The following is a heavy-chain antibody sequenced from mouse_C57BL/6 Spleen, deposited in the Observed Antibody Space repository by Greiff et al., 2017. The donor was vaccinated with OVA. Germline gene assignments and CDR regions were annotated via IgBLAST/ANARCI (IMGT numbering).Heavy chain of an antibody. CDR3: TRDRGVWPDYFDY. CDR2: ISSGGDYI. J-gene: IGHJ2*01. Sequence: EVKLVESGEGLVKPGGSLKLSCAASGFTFSSYAMSWVRQTPEKRLEWVAYISSGGDYIYYADTVKGRFTISRDNARNTLYLQMSSLKSEDTAMYYCTRDRGVWPDYFDYWGQGTTLTVSS. CDR1: GFTFSSYA. V-gene: IGHV5-9-1*02. D-gene: IGHD2-10*02.